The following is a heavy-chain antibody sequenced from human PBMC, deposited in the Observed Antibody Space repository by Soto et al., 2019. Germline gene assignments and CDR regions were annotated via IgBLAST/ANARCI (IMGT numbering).Heavy chain of an antibody. J-gene: IGHJ4*02. V-gene: IGHV4-4*07. D-gene: IGHD3-10*01. CDR1: GGSISSYY. CDR2: IYTSGST. CDR3: ARTGVYGLPIDY. Sequence: SETLSLTCTVSGGSISSYYWIWIRQPAGKGLEWIGRIYTSGSTNYNPSLKSRVTMSVDTSKNQFSLKLSSVTAADTAVYYCARTGVYGLPIDYWGQGTLVTVSS.